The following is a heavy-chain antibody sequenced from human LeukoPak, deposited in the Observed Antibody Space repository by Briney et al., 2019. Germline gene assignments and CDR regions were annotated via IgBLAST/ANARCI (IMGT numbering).Heavy chain of an antibody. J-gene: IGHJ5*02. CDR3: ARTTAYCVGDCTRATLYNWFDP. Sequence: PSETLSLTCAVYGGSFSGYYWSWVRQPAGKGLEWIGEINHSGSTNYNPSLKSRVTISVDTSKNQFSLKLSSVTAADTAVYYCARTTAYCVGDCTRATLYNWFDPWGQGTLVTVSS. CDR2: INHSGST. D-gene: IGHD2-21*01. V-gene: IGHV4-34*01. CDR1: GGSFSGYY.